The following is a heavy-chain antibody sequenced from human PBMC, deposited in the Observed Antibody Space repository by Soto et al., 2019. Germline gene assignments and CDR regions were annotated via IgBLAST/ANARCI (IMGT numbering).Heavy chain of an antibody. CDR2: IYYSGST. CDR3: ASLPLFYILTGTSFDY. V-gene: IGHV4-59*08. Sequence: PSETLSLTCTVSGGSISSYYWSWIRQPPGKGLEWIGYIYYSGSTNYNPSLKSRVTISVDTSKNQFSLKLSSVTAADTAVYYCASLPLFYILTGTSFDYWGQGNLVTVS. J-gene: IGHJ4*02. D-gene: IGHD3-9*01. CDR1: GGSISSYY.